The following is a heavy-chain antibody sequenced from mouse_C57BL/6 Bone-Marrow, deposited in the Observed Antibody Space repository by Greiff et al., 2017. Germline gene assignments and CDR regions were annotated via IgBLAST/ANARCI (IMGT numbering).Heavy chain of an antibody. CDR3: SSFDGNYFDF. CDR1: GFNIKDDY. Sequence: EVQLVESGAELVRPGASVKLSCTASGFNIKDDYIHWVKQRPEQGLEWIGWIDPEIGDTAYASKFQGKAPITSDTSSNTAYLQLSSLTSEDTAVYYCSSFDGNYFDFWGQGTPLTVAS. V-gene: IGHV14-4*01. CDR2: IDPEIGDT. D-gene: IGHD2-3*01. J-gene: IGHJ2*01.